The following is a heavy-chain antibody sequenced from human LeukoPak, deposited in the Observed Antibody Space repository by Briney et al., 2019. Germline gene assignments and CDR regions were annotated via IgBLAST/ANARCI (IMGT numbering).Heavy chain of an antibody. CDR3: ARVRNYGRGYYYYYYMDV. CDR1: GGSFSGYY. J-gene: IGHJ6*03. CDR2: INHSGST. D-gene: IGHD4-11*01. Sequence: SETLSLTCAVYGGSFSGYYWSWIRQPPGKGLEWIGEINHSGSTNYNPSLKSRVTMSVDTSKNQFSLKLSSVTAADTAVYYCARVRNYGRGYYYYYYMDVWGKGTTVTVSS. V-gene: IGHV4-34*01.